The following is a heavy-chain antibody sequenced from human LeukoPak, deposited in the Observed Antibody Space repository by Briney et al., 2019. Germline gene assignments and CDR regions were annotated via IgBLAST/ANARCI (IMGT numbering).Heavy chain of an antibody. J-gene: IGHJ5*02. V-gene: IGHV3-30*02. Sequence: GGSLRLSCAASGFTFSSYGMHWVRQAPGKGLEWVAFIRYDGSNKYYADSVKGRFTISRDNSKNTLYLQMNSLRAEDTAVYYCAKDYDYGDYVIAADWFDPWGQGTLVTVSS. CDR3: AKDYDYGDYVIAADWFDP. D-gene: IGHD4-17*01. CDR1: GFTFSSYG. CDR2: IRYDGSNK.